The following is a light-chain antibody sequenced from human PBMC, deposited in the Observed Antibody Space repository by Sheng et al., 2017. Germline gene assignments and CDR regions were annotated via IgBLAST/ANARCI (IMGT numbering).Light chain of an antibody. CDR2: LAS. CDR3: MQALQPLYT. J-gene: IGKJ3*01. CDR1: QSLLHSTGYNH. Sequence: DIVMTQSPLSLAVTPGEPASISCRSNQSLLHSTGYNHLDWYLQRPGQSPQLLIYLASSRASGVPDRFSGRGSGTDFTLKITRVEAEDVGVYYCMQALQPLYTFGPGTKVDIK. V-gene: IGKV2-28*01.